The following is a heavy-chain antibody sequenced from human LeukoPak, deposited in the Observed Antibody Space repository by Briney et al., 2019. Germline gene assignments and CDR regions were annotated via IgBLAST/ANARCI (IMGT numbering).Heavy chain of an antibody. V-gene: IGHV4-31*03. CDR3: ARDIIDCSSTSCYRPYGMDV. CDR2: IYYSGST. Sequence: SQTLSLTCTVSGGSISSGGYYWSWIRQHPGKGPEWIGYIYYSGSTYYNPSLKSRVTISVDTSKNQFSLKLSSVTAADTAVYYCARDIIDCSSTSCYRPYGMDVWGQGTTVTVSS. D-gene: IGHD2-2*01. J-gene: IGHJ6*02. CDR1: GGSISSGGYY.